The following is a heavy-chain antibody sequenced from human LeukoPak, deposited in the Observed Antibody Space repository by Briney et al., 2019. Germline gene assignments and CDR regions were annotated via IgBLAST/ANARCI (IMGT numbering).Heavy chain of an antibody. J-gene: IGHJ4*02. CDR2: IYYSGST. Sequence: PSETLSLTCTVSGGSISSSSYYWGWIRQPPGKGLEWIGSIYYSGSTYYNPSLKSRVTISVDTSKNQFSLKLSSVTAADTAVYYCARGLRIGTILEWLYWGQGTLVTVSS. V-gene: IGHV4-39*01. CDR3: ARGLRIGTILEWLY. D-gene: IGHD3-3*01. CDR1: GGSISSSSYY.